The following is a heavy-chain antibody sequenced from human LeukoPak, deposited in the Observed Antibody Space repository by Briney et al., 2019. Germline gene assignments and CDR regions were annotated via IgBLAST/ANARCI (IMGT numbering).Heavy chain of an antibody. CDR2: IYPGDSDT. D-gene: IGHD6-13*01. J-gene: IGHJ4*02. Sequence: GESLKISCRGSGYSFTNYWIGWVRQMPGKGLEWMGIIYPGDSDTRYSPSFQGQVTISADKSIGTAYLQWSSLKASDTAMYYCARFPYSSSLHFGYWGQGTLVTVSS. CDR3: ARFPYSSSLHFGY. V-gene: IGHV5-51*01. CDR1: GYSFTNYW.